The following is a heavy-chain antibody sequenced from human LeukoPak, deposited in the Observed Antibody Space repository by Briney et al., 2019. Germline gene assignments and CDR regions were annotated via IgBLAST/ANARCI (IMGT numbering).Heavy chain of an antibody. Sequence: GGSLRLSCAASGFTFSSYAMSWVRQAPGKGLEWVSAISGSGGSTYYADSVKGRFTISRDNAKNSLYLQMNSLRAEDTALYYCAKDILQLWAFDIWGQGTMVTVSS. CDR1: GFTFSSYA. CDR3: AKDILQLWAFDI. V-gene: IGHV3-23*01. CDR2: ISGSGGST. J-gene: IGHJ3*02. D-gene: IGHD5-18*01.